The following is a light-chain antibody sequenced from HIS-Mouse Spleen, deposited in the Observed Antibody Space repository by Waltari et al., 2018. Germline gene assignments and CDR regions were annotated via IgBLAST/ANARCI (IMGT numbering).Light chain of an antibody. CDR1: ALPKKY. CDR3: YSTDSSGNHRV. J-gene: IGLJ2*01. CDR2: EDS. V-gene: IGLV3-10*01. Sequence: SYELTQPPSVSVSPGQTARITCSGDALPKKYAYWDQQKSGQAPGLVIYEDSKRPSGIPERFSGSSSGTMDTLTISGAQVEDEADYYCYSTDSSGNHRVFGGGTKLTVL.